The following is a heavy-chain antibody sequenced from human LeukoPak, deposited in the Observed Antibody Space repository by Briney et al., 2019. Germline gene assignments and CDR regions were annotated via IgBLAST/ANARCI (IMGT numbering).Heavy chain of an antibody. CDR2: ISSSSSYI. CDR3: ARGDVAVAGLGGDS. D-gene: IGHD6-19*01. J-gene: IGHJ4*02. Sequence: GGSLRLSCAASGFTFSSYSMNWVRQAPGKGLEWVSSISSSSSYIYYADSVKGRFTISRDNAKNSLYLQMNSLRAEDTAVYYCARGDVAVAGLGGDSWGQETLVTVSS. CDR1: GFTFSSYS. V-gene: IGHV3-21*01.